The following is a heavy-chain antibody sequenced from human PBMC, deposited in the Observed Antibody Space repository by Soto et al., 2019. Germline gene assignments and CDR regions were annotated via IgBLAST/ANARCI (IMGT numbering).Heavy chain of an antibody. D-gene: IGHD5-12*01. CDR3: ARGGNEYRY. Sequence: EVQVVESGGGLVQPGGSLRLSCAASGFTISDHFIDWVRQAPGKGLEWVGRTKNIGNNYATEYAASVKGRFIISRDDSRNSVYLYMNRLKSEDTAVYFCARGGNEYRYWGQGTLVTVSS. CDR1: GFTISDHF. J-gene: IGHJ4*02. V-gene: IGHV3-72*01. CDR2: TKNIGNNYAT.